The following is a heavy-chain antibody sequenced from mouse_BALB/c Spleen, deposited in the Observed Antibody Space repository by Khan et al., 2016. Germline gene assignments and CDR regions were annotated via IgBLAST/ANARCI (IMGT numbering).Heavy chain of an antibody. CDR1: GYTFTDYS. V-gene: IGHV9-2-1*01. CDR2: INTETGEP. D-gene: IGHD2-1*01. Sequence: QIQLVQSGPELKKPGETVKISCKASGYTFTDYSMHWVKQAPGKGLKWMGWINTETGEPTYADDFKGRFAFSLETSASTAYLQINNLKNEDTATYFCARAYGNYVGFAYWGQGTLVTGSA. J-gene: IGHJ3*01. CDR3: ARAYGNYVGFAY.